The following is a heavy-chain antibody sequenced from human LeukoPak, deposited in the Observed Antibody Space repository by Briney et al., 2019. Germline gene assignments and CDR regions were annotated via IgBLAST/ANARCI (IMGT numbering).Heavy chain of an antibody. CDR2: IYNSAST. J-gene: IGHJ4*02. CDR1: GYSITNGDY. D-gene: IGHD2/OR15-2a*01. Sequence: RASESLFHTCVVSGYSITNGDYWGWIRQSPGKGLEWIGSIYNSASTHYNPSLKSRVTILVDTSKNEFSLKMTSVTAADTAMYYCARNSTSGFFDYWGRGTLATLSS. V-gene: IGHV4-38-2*01. CDR3: ARNSTSGFFDY.